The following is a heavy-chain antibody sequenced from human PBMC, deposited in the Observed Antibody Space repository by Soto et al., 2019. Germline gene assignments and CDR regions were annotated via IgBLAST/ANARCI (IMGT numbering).Heavy chain of an antibody. CDR2: IYPGDSDT. D-gene: IGHD2-15*01. CDR3: ARPYCNFMGGSRPDDQHYYYGVDV. Sequence: KVSWEGSGYSFTSYWIGGVRQMPGKGLEWMGIIYPGDSDTRYSPSFQGQVTISAAKSISTAYLQWSSLKASDTAMYYCARPYCNFMGGSRPDDQHYYYGVDVSAQAVTVTVS. J-gene: IGHJ6*02. V-gene: IGHV5-51*06. CDR1: GYSFTSYW.